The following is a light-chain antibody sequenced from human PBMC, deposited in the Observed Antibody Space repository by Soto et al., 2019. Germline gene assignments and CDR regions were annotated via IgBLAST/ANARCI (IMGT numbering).Light chain of an antibody. J-gene: IGLJ3*02. V-gene: IGLV1-51*01. CDR1: SSNIGNNH. CDR2: DNN. Sequence: QSVLTQPPSVSAAPGQKVTVSCSGSSSNIGNNHVSWYQHLPGTAPKVLIYDNNKRPSGIPDRSSGSKSATSATLDITGLQTGDEADYYCGSWDRSLRGWVFGGGTKVTVL. CDR3: GSWDRSLRGWV.